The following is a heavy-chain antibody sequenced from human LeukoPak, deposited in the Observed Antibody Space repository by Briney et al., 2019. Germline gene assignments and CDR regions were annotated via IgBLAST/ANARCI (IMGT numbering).Heavy chain of an antibody. CDR3: AREDCGGDCYFDY. CDR2: IKQDGSEK. Sequence: GGSLRLSCVASGLSISTSWMSWVRQAPGKGLEWVANIKQDGSEKYYVDSVKGRFTISRDNAKNSLYLQMNSLRAEDTAVYYCAREDCGGDCYFDYWGQGTLVTVSS. D-gene: IGHD2-21*02. J-gene: IGHJ4*02. CDR1: GLSISTSW. V-gene: IGHV3-7*01.